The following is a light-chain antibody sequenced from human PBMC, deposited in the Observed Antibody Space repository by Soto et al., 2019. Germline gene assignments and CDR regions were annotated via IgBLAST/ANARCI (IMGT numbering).Light chain of an antibody. Sequence: QSVLTQPASVSGSPGQSITISCTGTSSDVGGYNYVSWYQQHPGKAPKFMIYDVSNRPSGVSNRFSGSKSGNTASLTISGLQADDQADYYCSSYTSSTTLVFGTGTKVTVL. CDR1: SSDVGGYNY. CDR2: DVS. J-gene: IGLJ1*01. CDR3: SSYTSSTTLV. V-gene: IGLV2-14*01.